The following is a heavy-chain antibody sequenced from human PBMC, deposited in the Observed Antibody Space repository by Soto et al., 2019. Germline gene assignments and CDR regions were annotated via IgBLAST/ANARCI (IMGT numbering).Heavy chain of an antibody. Sequence: QVQLVESGGGLVKPGGSLRLSCAASGFTFSDYYMSWIRQAPGKGLEWVSYISSRSSTIFYADSVKGRFTISRDTVKNSRCMQINSLRAEGTAVYYCASGTNGAFFVYWGQGILVTVSS. CDR3: ASGTNGAFFVY. CDR2: ISSRSSTI. D-gene: IGHD2-8*01. V-gene: IGHV3-11*01. CDR1: GFTFSDYY. J-gene: IGHJ4*02.